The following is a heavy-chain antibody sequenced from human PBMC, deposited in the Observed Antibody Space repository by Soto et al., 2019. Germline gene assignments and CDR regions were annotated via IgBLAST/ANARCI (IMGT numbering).Heavy chain of an antibody. CDR3: ARLWFGDLDYYYGMDV. CDR1: GGSFSGYY. D-gene: IGHD3-10*01. CDR2: INHSGST. Sequence: SETLSLTCAVYGGSFSGYYWSWIRQPPGKGLEWIGEINHSGSTNYNPSLKSRVTISVDTSKNQFSLKLSSVTAADTAVYYCARLWFGDLDYYYGMDVWGQGTTVTVS. V-gene: IGHV4-34*01. J-gene: IGHJ6*02.